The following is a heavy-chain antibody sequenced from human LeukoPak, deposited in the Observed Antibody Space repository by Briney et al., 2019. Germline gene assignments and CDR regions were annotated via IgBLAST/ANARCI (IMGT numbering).Heavy chain of an antibody. V-gene: IGHV3-53*01. CDR2: IYSDNT. Sequence: PGGSLRLSCTVSGFTFSSNSMSWVRQAPGKGLEWVSFIYSDNTHYSDSVKGRVTISRDNSKNTLYLQMNSLRAEDTAVYYCARETSQKGAHYMDVWGKGTTVTISS. D-gene: IGHD3-16*01. J-gene: IGHJ6*03. CDR3: ARETSQKGAHYMDV. CDR1: GFTFSSNS.